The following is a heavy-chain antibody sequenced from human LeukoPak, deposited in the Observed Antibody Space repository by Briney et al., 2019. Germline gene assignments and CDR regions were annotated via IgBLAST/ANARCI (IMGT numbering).Heavy chain of an antibody. CDR1: GFTFSDYY. Sequence: GGSLRLSCAASGFTFSDYYMSWIRQAPGEGLEWVSYISSSGSTIYYADSVKGRFTISRDNAKNSLYLQMNSLRAEDTALYYCASMLCSTSSCWIDFWGQGTLVTVSS. J-gene: IGHJ4*02. CDR3: ASMLCSTSSCWIDF. V-gene: IGHV3-11*04. CDR2: ISSSGSTI. D-gene: IGHD2-2*01.